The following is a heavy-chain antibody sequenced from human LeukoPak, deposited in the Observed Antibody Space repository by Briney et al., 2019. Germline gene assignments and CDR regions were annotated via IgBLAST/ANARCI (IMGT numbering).Heavy chain of an antibody. CDR1: GYRFSTYW. V-gene: IGHV5-51*01. CDR3: ARPQASGGYCSGGSCYII. D-gene: IGHD2-15*01. CDR2: IHSGDSNT. J-gene: IGHJ3*02. Sequence: GESLKISCVGSGYRFSTYWIAWARQMPGKGLEWMGIIHSGDSNTVYSPSFQGQVTISVDKSISTAYLQWSSLKASDTAMYYCARPQASGGYCSGGSCYIIWGQGTMVTVSS.